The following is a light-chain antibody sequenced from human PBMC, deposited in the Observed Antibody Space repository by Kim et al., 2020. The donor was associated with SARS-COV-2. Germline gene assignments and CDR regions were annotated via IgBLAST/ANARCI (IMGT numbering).Light chain of an antibody. Sequence: PITFTCTGTSSDVGGYNYVSWYQQHPGKAPKLMIYDVNNRPSGVSNRFSGSKSGNTASLTISGLQAEDEADYYCSSYTSSSTPYVFGTGTKVTVL. CDR2: DVN. CDR3: SSYTSSSTPYV. V-gene: IGLV2-14*03. J-gene: IGLJ1*01. CDR1: SSDVGGYNY.